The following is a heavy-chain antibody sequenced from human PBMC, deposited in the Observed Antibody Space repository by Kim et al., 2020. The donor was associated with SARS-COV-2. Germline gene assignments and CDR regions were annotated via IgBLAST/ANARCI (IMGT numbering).Heavy chain of an antibody. J-gene: IGHJ6*02. CDR1: GGSVSSGSYY. Sequence: SETLSLTCTVSGGSVSSGSYYWSWIRQPPGKGLEWIGYIYYSGSTNYNPSLKSRVTISVDTSKNQFSLKLSSVTAADTAVYYCARYYTIQYDYVWGSYRYGDPNYYYYGMDVWGQGTTVTVSS. V-gene: IGHV4-61*01. CDR3: ARYYTIQYDYVWGSYRYGDPNYYYYGMDV. D-gene: IGHD3-16*02. CDR2: IYYSGST.